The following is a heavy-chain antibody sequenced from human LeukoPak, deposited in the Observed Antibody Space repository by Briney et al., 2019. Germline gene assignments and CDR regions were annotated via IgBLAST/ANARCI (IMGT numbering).Heavy chain of an antibody. D-gene: IGHD3-10*01. J-gene: IGHJ6*03. V-gene: IGHV1-8*03. CDR3: ARTESSFRGVIITSHYYYMDV. CDR2: MNPNSGNT. CDR1: GYTFTSYD. Sequence: ASVKVSCKASGYTFTSYDINWVRQATGQGLEWMGWMNPNSGNTGYAQKFQGRVTITRNTSISTAYMELSSLRSKDTAVYYCARTESSFRGVIITSHYYYMDVWGKGTTVTVSS.